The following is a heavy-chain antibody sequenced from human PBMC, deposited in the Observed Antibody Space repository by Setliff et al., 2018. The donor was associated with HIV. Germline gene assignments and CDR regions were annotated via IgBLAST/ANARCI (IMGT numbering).Heavy chain of an antibody. Sequence: PSETLSLTCTVSGGYLSNHHWIWTRQPPGKGLEWIGRISDSGTADYDPSLKSRLTISLDTSRNQFSLKLTSVTAADTAIYYCVALVPGGGGRGPWGQGTLVTVSS. CDR2: ISDSGTA. CDR1: GGYLSNHH. V-gene: IGHV4-59*03. J-gene: IGHJ5*02. D-gene: IGHD2-15*01. CDR3: VALVPGGGGRGP.